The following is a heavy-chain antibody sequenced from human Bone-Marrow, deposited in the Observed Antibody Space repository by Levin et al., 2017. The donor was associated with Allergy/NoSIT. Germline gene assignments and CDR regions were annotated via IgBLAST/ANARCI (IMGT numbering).Heavy chain of an antibody. CDR3: ARDASSWFGNWFDP. D-gene: IGHD6-13*01. Sequence: SQTLSLTCAVFGYSISSGYYWGWIRQPPGKGLEWIGSINHSGSTYYNPSLKSRLTISVDTSKNQFSLKLSSVTAADTAIYYCARDASSWFGNWFDPWGQGTLVTVSS. CDR1: GYSISSGYY. J-gene: IGHJ5*02. V-gene: IGHV4-38-2*02. CDR2: INHSGST.